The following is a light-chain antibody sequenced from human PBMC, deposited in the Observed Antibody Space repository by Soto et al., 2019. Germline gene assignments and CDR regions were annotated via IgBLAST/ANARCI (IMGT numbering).Light chain of an antibody. J-gene: IGKJ1*01. CDR3: HQRQSWPRT. Sequence: EIVLTQSPATLSSFPGDRVTLSCRASQYINTRLAWYQHRPGQAPRHLIYQTSIRAAGIPARFSASGTGTDFTLTISDVQPEDFAVYYCHQRQSWPRTFGQGTKVDI. CDR2: QTS. CDR1: QYINTR. V-gene: IGKV3-11*01.